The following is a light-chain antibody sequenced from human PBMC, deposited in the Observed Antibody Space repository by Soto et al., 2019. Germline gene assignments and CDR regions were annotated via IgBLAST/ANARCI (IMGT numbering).Light chain of an antibody. J-gene: IGKJ2*01. CDR2: GAS. CDR3: QSYNDWPFT. CDR1: ESLSTY. Sequence: EIVMTQSPATLSVSPRERVTLSCRAGESLSTYLAWYQQKPGQAPRLLIYGASTKATGIPARFSGSGSATDFTLTISSLQSEDFAVYYCQSYNDWPFTFGQGTKLEI. V-gene: IGKV3-15*01.